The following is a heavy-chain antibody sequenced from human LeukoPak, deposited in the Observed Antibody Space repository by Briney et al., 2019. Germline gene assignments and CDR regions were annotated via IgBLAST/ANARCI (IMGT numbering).Heavy chain of an antibody. Sequence: SETLSLTCAVSGGPISSGGYSWSWIRQPPGKGLEWIGYIYHSGSTYYNPSLKCRVTISVDRSKNQFSLKLSSVTAEDTVVYYCARSRSGYDWDYWGQGTLVTVSS. CDR1: GGPISSGGYS. D-gene: IGHD5-12*01. J-gene: IGHJ4*02. CDR2: IYHSGST. V-gene: IGHV4-30-2*01. CDR3: ARSRSGYDWDY.